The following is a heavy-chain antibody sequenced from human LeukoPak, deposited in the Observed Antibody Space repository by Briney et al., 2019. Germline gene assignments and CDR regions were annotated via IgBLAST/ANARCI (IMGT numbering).Heavy chain of an antibody. V-gene: IGHV5-51*01. J-gene: IGHJ4*02. Sequence: GESLKISCKGSGYSFTSYWISWVRQMPGQGLEWREIIYPGDFDTRYSPSFQGQVTTPADKSISTAYLQWSSLKASDTAMYYCARPDRSSGWPVDYWGQGTLVTVSS. CDR2: IYPGDFDT. CDR3: ARPDRSSGWPVDY. CDR1: GYSFTSYW. D-gene: IGHD6-19*01.